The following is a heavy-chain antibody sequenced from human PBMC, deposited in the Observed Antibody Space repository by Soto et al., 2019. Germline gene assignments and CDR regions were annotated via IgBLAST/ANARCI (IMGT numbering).Heavy chain of an antibody. CDR2: ISHAGNNR. V-gene: IGHV3-30-3*01. CDR3: VLRVTATVAFDI. D-gene: IGHD1-7*01. Sequence: QVQVVQSGGGVVQPGRSLRLSCEASGFTFSSYAMHWVRQAPGKGLEWLASISHAGNNRYYAGSVRGRFTISRDNSRNTLYLQMNSLRRDDTGVYSCVLRVTATVAFDIWGQGTMVTVSS. CDR1: GFTFSSYA. J-gene: IGHJ3*02.